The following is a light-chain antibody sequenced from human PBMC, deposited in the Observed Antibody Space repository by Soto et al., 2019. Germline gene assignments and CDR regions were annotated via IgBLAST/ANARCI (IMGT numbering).Light chain of an antibody. CDR3: QQYESTPPT. CDR1: QSVLYSSNNKTY. V-gene: IGKV4-1*01. CDR2: WAS. J-gene: IGKJ2*01. Sequence: DIVMTQSPDSLAVSLGERATINCTSSQSVLYSSNNKTYLAWYQQRPGQPPKLLSYWASTRESRVPDRFSGSGCGTDFTLTITSLQADDVAVYYCQQYESTPPTFGQGTKLEIK.